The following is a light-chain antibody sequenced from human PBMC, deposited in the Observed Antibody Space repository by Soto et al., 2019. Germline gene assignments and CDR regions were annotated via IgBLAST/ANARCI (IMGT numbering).Light chain of an antibody. CDR3: QQYGSSPPFT. J-gene: IGKJ3*01. Sequence: EIVLTQSPGTLSLSPGERATLSCRASQSVSSNYLAWYQQKPGQAPRLLIYGASSRATGIPDRFSGSGSGTDFTLIISRLEPEDFAVYYCQQYGSSPPFTFGPGTKVYIK. CDR1: QSVSSNY. CDR2: GAS. V-gene: IGKV3-20*01.